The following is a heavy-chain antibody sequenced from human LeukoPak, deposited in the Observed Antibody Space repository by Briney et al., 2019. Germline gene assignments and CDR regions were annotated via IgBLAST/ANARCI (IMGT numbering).Heavy chain of an antibody. CDR2: IGTAGDT. J-gene: IGHJ6*02. CDR1: GFTFSSYD. D-gene: IGHD4-23*01. CDR3: ARSGGNSGLNYYYYYGMDV. Sequence: GGSLRLSCAASGFTFSSYDMHWVRQATGKGLEWVSAIGTAGDTYYPGSVKGRFTISRENAKNSLYLQMNSLRAGDTAVYYCARSGGNSGLNYYYYYGMDVWGQGTTVTVSS. V-gene: IGHV3-13*01.